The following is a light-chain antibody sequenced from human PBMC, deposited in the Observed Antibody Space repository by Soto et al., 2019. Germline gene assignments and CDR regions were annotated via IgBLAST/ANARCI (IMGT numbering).Light chain of an antibody. CDR3: QPYGRSPFT. J-gene: IGKJ3*01. Sequence: EIVLTQSPGTLSLSPGERATLSCRASQSVSSSYLAWYQQKPGQAPRLLIYGASSRATGIPGRFSGSGSGKDCTLTIRRLEPEDFAVYYCQPYGRSPFTFGPGTKVDIK. CDR2: GAS. V-gene: IGKV3-20*01. CDR1: QSVSSSY.